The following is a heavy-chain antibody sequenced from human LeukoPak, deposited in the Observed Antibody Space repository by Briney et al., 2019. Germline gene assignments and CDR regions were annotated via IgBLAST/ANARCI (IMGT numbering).Heavy chain of an antibody. CDR1: GGSISSYY. Sequence: TSETLSLTCTVSGGSISSYYWSWIRQPAGKGLEWIGRIYTSGSTNYHPSLKSRVTMSVDTSKNQFSLKLSSVTAADTAVYYCASLAAAGSTDYWGQGTLVTVSS. V-gene: IGHV4-4*07. CDR2: IYTSGST. CDR3: ASLAAAGSTDY. D-gene: IGHD6-13*01. J-gene: IGHJ4*02.